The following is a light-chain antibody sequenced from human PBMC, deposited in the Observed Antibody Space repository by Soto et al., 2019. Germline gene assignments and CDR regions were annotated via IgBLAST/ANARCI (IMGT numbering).Light chain of an antibody. CDR2: DVS. Sequence: QSVLTQPASVSGSPGQSITISCTGASSDVGGYNYVSWYQQHPGKAPKLMIYDVSNRPSGVSNRFSGSKSGNTASLTISGFQAEDEADYYCCSYTSSSTYVFGTGTKGTVL. CDR1: SSDVGGYNY. V-gene: IGLV2-14*01. CDR3: CSYTSSSTYV. J-gene: IGLJ1*01.